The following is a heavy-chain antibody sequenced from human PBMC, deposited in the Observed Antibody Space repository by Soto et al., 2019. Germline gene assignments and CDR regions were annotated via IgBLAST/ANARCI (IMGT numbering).Heavy chain of an antibody. Sequence: SETLSLTCTVSGGSINTYYWSWIRQPPGKGLEWIGYVDYSGNSDSSPSLKSRVTISIDTSKKQVSLKLNSVTAADTAVYYCAREDAYRGAARWYSLDYWGQGTLVTVSS. CDR2: VDYSGNS. D-gene: IGHD6-6*01. CDR1: GGSINTYY. CDR3: AREDAYRGAARWYSLDY. J-gene: IGHJ4*02. V-gene: IGHV4-59*01.